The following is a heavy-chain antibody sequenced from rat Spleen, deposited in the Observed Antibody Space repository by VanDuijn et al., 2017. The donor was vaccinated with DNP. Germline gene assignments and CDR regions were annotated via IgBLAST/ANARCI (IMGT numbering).Heavy chain of an antibody. D-gene: IGHD5-1*01. CDR2: ISTGGGST. J-gene: IGHJ3*01. V-gene: IGHV5-25*01. CDR1: GFIFSNYW. Sequence: EVQLVESGGGPVQPGRSLKLSCVASGFIFSNYWMTWIRQAPTKGLEWVASISTGGGSTYYRDPVKGRFTISRDNAKSTLYLQMDSLRSEDTATYYCARREWELGYFDYWGQGTLVTVSS. CDR3: ARREWELGYFDY.